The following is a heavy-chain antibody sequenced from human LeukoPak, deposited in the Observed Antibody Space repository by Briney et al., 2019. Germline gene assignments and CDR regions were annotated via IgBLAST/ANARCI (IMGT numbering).Heavy chain of an antibody. D-gene: IGHD3-22*01. CDR2: IRYDGSNK. CDR1: GFTFGDYA. J-gene: IGHJ4*02. Sequence: GGSLRLSCTASGFTFGDYAMSWVRQAPGKGLEWVAFIRYDGSNKYYADSVKGRFTISRDNSKNTLYLQMNSLRAEDTAVYYCALEPHSLITHFFDYWGQGTLVTVSS. CDR3: ALEPHSLITHFFDY. V-gene: IGHV3-30*02.